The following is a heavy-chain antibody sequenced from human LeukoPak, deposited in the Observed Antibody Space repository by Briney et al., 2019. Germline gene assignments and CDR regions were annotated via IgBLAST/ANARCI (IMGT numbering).Heavy chain of an antibody. CDR3: ARSPGYSGYDLMGYYYYMDV. V-gene: IGHV1-8*01. D-gene: IGHD5-12*01. J-gene: IGHJ6*03. CDR2: MNPNSGNT. Sequence: GASVKVSCKASGYTFTSYDINWVRQATGQGLEGMGWMNPNSGNTGYAQKFQGRVTMNRNTSISTAYMELSSLRSEDTAVYYCARSPGYSGYDLMGYYYYMDVWGKGTTVTVSS. CDR1: GYTFTSYD.